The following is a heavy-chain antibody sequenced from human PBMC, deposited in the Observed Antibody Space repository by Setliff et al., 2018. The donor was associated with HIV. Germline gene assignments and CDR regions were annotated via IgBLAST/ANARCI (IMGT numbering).Heavy chain of an antibody. Sequence: GASVKVSCKASGGTFSSYTINWVRQAPGQGLEWMGRSIPILGIGNDEQAQKFKGRVSMTRDTSTSTVYMELSSLRSEDTAVYYCARGQASNDYGVSFWGQGTMVTVSS. CDR2: SIPILGIG. CDR3: ARGQASNDYGVSF. V-gene: IGHV1-69*02. D-gene: IGHD4-17*01. CDR1: GGTFSSYT. J-gene: IGHJ3*01.